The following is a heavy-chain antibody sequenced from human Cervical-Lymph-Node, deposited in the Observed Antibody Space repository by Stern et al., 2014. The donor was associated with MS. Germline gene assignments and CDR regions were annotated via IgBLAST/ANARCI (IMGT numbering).Heavy chain of an antibody. D-gene: IGHD2-8*01. CDR2: IYYSGYN. CDR3: ARDATKPTPGYFDL. V-gene: IGHV4-31*03. Sequence: QVQLQESGPGLVKPSQTLSLTCTISGGSINSYYWSWIRQHPGKGLERIGYIYYSGYNYYNPSIENRRVISVDVSNNNFSTKQTSVTAADTAVYFCARDATKPTPGYFDLWGRGALVTVSS. CDR1: GGSINSYY. J-gene: IGHJ2*01.